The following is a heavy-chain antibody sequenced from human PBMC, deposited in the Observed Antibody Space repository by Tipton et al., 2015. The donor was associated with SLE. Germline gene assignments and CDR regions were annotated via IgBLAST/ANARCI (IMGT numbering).Heavy chain of an antibody. D-gene: IGHD6-13*01. CDR3: AREHRGYSNSHGY. CDR2: IYSTGST. CDR1: GGSISSSRYY. Sequence: TLSLTCSVSGGSISSSRYYWNWIRQPAGKALEWIWRIYSTGSTTYNPSLQTRVTISVDTSKIQFSLKLSAVAAADTAIYYCAREHRGYSNSHGYWGQGALVTVSS. J-gene: IGHJ1*01. V-gene: IGHV4-61*02.